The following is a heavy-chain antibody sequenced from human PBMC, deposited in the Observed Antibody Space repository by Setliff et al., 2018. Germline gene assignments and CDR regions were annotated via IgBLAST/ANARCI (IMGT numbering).Heavy chain of an antibody. V-gene: IGHV4-38-2*01. Sequence: SETLSLTCSVSDFSINSGYYWGWIRQSPGEGLEWIGSIYRNGNTYYNPSLKSRVTISVDTSKNQLSLKLNSVTAADTAVYYCARQIDYGDFQYFDYWGQGTLVTVYS. D-gene: IGHD4-17*01. CDR2: IYRNGNT. J-gene: IGHJ4*02. CDR3: ARQIDYGDFQYFDY. CDR1: DFSINSGYY.